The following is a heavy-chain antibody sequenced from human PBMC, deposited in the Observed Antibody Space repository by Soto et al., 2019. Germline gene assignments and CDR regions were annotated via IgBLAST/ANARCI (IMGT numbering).Heavy chain of an antibody. D-gene: IGHD6-19*01. CDR2: IIPIFGTA. CDR3: ARDLTAAGWYGSHYGMDV. Sequence: VQLVQSGAEVKKPGSSVKVSCKASGGTFSSYAISWVRQAPGQGLEWMGGIIPIFGTANYAQKFQGRVTITADESTSTAYMELSSLRSEDTAVYYCARDLTAAGWYGSHYGMDVWGQGTTVTVSS. J-gene: IGHJ6*02. V-gene: IGHV1-69*12. CDR1: GGTFSSYA.